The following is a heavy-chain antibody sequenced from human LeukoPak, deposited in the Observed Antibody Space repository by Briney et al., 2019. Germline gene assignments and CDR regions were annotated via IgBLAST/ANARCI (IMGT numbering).Heavy chain of an antibody. CDR3: ARAIAVAGCFDY. CDR2: ISSSSSYI. D-gene: IGHD6-19*01. V-gene: IGHV3-21*01. CDR1: EFTLISNS. J-gene: IGHJ4*02. Sequence: GGPLRLSFEAFEFTLISNSMTWVRKAPGKGLDWVSSISSSSSYIYYADSVKGRFTISRDNAKNSLYLQMNSLRAEDTAVYYCARAIAVAGCFDYWGQGTLVTVSS.